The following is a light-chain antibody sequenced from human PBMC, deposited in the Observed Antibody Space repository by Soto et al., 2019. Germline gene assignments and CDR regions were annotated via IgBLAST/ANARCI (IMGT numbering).Light chain of an antibody. CDR2: EDT. CDR3: VSFTTSRSYV. CDR1: GNYIESYNL. J-gene: IGLJ1*01. Sequence: QSALTQPASVSGSPGQSITISCTGSGNYIESYNLISWYQQHPGKAPKLIIYEDTQRPSGVSHRFSASESGNTASLTISGLQAGDEADYYCVSFTTSRSYVFGTGTKLTVL. V-gene: IGLV2-14*02.